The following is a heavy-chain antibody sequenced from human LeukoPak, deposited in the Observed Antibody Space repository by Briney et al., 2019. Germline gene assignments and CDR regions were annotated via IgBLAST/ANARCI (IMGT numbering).Heavy chain of an antibody. Sequence: GGYLRFSGAASAFTFSSNWMSWDRQAPGKGLEWVANIKQDESEKYYVDSVKGRFTISRDNAKNSLYLQMDSLRVEDTVVYYCGRWLYSSGWAIDYWGQGTLVTVSS. CDR1: AFTFSSNW. CDR3: GRWLYSSGWAIDY. D-gene: IGHD6-19*01. V-gene: IGHV3-7*01. J-gene: IGHJ4*02. CDR2: IKQDESEK.